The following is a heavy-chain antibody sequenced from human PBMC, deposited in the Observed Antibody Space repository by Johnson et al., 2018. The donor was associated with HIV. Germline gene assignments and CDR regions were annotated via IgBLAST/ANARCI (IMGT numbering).Heavy chain of an antibody. J-gene: IGHJ3*02. Sequence: VQLVESGGGLVQPGGSLTLSCAASGFTFSSYWMHWVRQVAGKGLVWVARINSDGSRTNYADSVKGRFTISRDNAKNTLYLQMNSLRAEDTAVYYCAKGSGSGWLRDAFDIWGQGTMVTVSS. CDR3: AKGSGSGWLRDAFDI. CDR1: GFTFSSYW. V-gene: IGHV3-74*01. D-gene: IGHD6-19*01. CDR2: INSDGSRT.